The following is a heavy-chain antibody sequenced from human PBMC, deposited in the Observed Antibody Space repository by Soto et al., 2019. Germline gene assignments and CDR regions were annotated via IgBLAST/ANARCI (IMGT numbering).Heavy chain of an antibody. J-gene: IGHJ6*02. Sequence: QVQLVESGGGVVQPGRSLRLSCAASGFTFSSYGMHWVRQAPGKGLEWVAVISYDGSNKYYADSVKDRFTISRDNSKNKXYLKMNSLRAEDTAVYYCAKDPSRGSCYYYSAMDVWGQGTTVTVSS. V-gene: IGHV3-30*18. D-gene: IGHD1-26*01. CDR1: GFTFSSYG. CDR2: ISYDGSNK. CDR3: AKDPSRGSCYYYSAMDV.